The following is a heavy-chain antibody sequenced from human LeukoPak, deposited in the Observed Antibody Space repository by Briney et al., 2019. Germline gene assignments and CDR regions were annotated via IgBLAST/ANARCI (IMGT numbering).Heavy chain of an antibody. Sequence: GASVKVSCKVSGYTLTELSMHWVRQAPGKGLEWMGGFDPEDGETIYAQKFQGRVTMTEDTSTDTAYMELSSLRSGDTAVYYCATGPGDLRPFDYWGQGTLVTVSS. CDR2: FDPEDGET. J-gene: IGHJ4*02. V-gene: IGHV1-24*01. CDR3: ATGPGDLRPFDY. D-gene: IGHD3-16*01. CDR1: GYTLTELS.